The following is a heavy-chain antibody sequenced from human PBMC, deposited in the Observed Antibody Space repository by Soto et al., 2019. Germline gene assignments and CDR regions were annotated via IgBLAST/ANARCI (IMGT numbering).Heavy chain of an antibody. J-gene: IGHJ5*02. CDR3: ARTTIFGWFDP. Sequence: SETLSLTCTVSGGSISSYYWSWIRQHPGKGLEWIGYIFYSGSTNYNPSLKSRVTMSVDASKNQFSLKLNSVTAADTAVYYCARTTIFGWFDPWGQGTLVTVSS. CDR2: IFYSGST. CDR1: GGSISSYY. V-gene: IGHV4-59*01. D-gene: IGHD3-3*01.